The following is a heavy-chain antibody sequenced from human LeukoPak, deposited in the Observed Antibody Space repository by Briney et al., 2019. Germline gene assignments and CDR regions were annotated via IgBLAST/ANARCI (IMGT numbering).Heavy chain of an antibody. D-gene: IGHD5-12*01. CDR3: ARDLNSGYDDDAFDI. Sequence: GRSLRLSCAASRFTFSSYAMHWVRQAPGKGLDWVAVISYDGSNKYYADSVKGRFTISRDNSKNTLYLQMNSLRAEDAAVYYCARDLNSGYDDDAFDIWGQGTMVTVSS. CDR1: RFTFSSYA. V-gene: IGHV3-30*04. CDR2: ISYDGSNK. J-gene: IGHJ3*02.